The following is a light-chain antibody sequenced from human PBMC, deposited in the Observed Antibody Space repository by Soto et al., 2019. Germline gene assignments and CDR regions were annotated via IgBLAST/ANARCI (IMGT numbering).Light chain of an antibody. J-gene: IGKJ1*01. CDR1: QSVNNNY. Sequence: EVVLTQSPGTLSLSPGERATLSCRASQSVNNNYLAWYQHKPGQAPRLLIYVASSRATGIPGRFSGSGSGTDFTLTISRLEPEDFAVYYCQQYGNTWWTFGQGTKVEIK. CDR2: VAS. CDR3: QQYGNTWWT. V-gene: IGKV3-20*01.